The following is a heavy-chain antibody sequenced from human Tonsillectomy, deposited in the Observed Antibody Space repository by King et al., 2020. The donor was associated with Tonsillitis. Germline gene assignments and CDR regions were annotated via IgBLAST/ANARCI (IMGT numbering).Heavy chain of an antibody. CDR3: VRENWYYDY. CDR1: GYTFTDYH. D-gene: IGHD1-1*01. Sequence: QLVQSGAEVKKPGASVKVSCQASGYTFTDYHMHWVRQAPGQGLEWMGWIYPNDGETYYAQKFQGRITLTRDTSIKSLYMELSRLTSDDTALYYCVRENWYYDYWGQGTLVTVSS. V-gene: IGHV1-2*02. J-gene: IGHJ4*02. CDR2: IYPNDGET.